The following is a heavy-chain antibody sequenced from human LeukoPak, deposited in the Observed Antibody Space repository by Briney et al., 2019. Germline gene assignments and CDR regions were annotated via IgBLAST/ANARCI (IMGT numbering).Heavy chain of an antibody. Sequence: SETLSLTCTVSGGSISYYYWSWIRQSPGKGLEWIGYIYYSGTTNYNPSLKSRVTISVDTSKNQFSLKLSSVTAADTAVYYCTRYTRFCSSTSCPGAYFDYWGQGTLVTVSS. CDR1: GGSISYYY. V-gene: IGHV4-59*01. D-gene: IGHD2-2*01. J-gene: IGHJ4*02. CDR2: IYYSGTT. CDR3: TRYTRFCSSTSCPGAYFDY.